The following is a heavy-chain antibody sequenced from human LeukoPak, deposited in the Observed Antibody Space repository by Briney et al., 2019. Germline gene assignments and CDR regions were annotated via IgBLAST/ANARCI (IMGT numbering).Heavy chain of an antibody. J-gene: IGHJ4*02. CDR3: ARKQFASGEAFKFDY. D-gene: IGHD1-26*01. CDR2: IYYSGST. V-gene: IGHV4-39*07. CDR1: GGSISSSSYY. Sequence: PSETLSLTCAVSGGSISSSSYYWGWIRQPPGKGLEWIGSIYYSGSTYYNPSLKSRVTISVDTSKNQFSLKLSSVTAADTAVYYCARKQFASGEAFKFDYWGQGTLVTVSS.